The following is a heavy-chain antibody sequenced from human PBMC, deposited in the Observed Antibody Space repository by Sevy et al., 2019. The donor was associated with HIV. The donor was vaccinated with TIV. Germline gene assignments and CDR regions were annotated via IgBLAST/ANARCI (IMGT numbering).Heavy chain of an antibody. D-gene: IGHD2-2*01. Sequence: SETLSLTCTVSGGSVSSGSYYWSWIRQPPGKGLEWIGYIYYSGRTNYNPSLKSRVTISVDTSKNQFSLKLSSVTAADTAVYYCARALGDIVVVPAALYWAFDIWGQGTMVTVSS. CDR3: ARALGDIVVVPAALYWAFDI. V-gene: IGHV4-61*01. CDR1: GGSVSSGSYY. J-gene: IGHJ3*02. CDR2: IYYSGRT.